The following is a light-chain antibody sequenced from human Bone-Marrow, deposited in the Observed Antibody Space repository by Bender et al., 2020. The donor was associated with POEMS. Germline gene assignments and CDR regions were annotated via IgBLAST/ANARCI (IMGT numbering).Light chain of an antibody. CDR1: SSDVGSYNL. Sequence: QSALTQPASVSGSPGQSITIACTGTSSDVGSYNLVSWYQQHPGKVPKLMIYGVNKRPSGVPDRFSGSIDISSKSASLTISGLQTEDEADYYCQTYDSRNLVVFGGGTKLTVL. CDR2: GVN. CDR3: QTYDSRNLVV. V-gene: IGLV2-14*02. J-gene: IGLJ2*01.